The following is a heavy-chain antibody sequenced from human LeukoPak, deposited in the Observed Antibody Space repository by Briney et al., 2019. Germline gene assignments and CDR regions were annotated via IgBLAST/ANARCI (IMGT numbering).Heavy chain of an antibody. CDR3: AREVVVPAAELFDY. J-gene: IGHJ4*02. Sequence: ASVKVSCKASGYTFTGYYMHWVRQAPGQGLERMGWINPNSGGTNYAQKFQGRVTMTRDTSISTAYMELSRLRSDDTAVYYCAREVVVPAAELFDYWGQGTLVTVSS. V-gene: IGHV1-2*02. CDR1: GYTFTGYY. CDR2: INPNSGGT. D-gene: IGHD2-2*01.